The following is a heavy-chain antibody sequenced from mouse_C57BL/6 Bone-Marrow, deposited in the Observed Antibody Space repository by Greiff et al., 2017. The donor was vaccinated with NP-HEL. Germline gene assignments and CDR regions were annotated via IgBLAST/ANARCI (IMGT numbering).Heavy chain of an antibody. V-gene: IGHV14-4*01. CDR3: TTPTGTLDY. Sequence: EVKLQESGAELVRPGASVKLSCTASGFNIKDDYMHWVKQRPEQGLEWIGWIDPENGDTEYASKFQGKATITADTSSNTAYLQLSSLTSEDTAVYYCTTPTGTLDYWGQGTTLTVSS. J-gene: IGHJ2*01. CDR1: GFNIKDDY. D-gene: IGHD4-1*02. CDR2: IDPENGDT.